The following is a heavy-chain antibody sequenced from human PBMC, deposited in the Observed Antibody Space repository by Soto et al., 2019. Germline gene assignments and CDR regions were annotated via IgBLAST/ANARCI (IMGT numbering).Heavy chain of an antibody. CDR3: ARRYSSGDY. V-gene: IGHV3-30-3*01. CDR1: GFIFSTYA. Sequence: QVHLVESGGGVVQPGRSLRLSCAASGFIFSTYAMRWVGQAPGKGLEWVAVISFDGNDKYYTDSVKGRFTISRDNSKNMVYLQMNSLRAEDTAMYYCARRYSSGDYWGQGTQVIVSS. CDR2: ISFDGNDK. D-gene: IGHD6-19*01. J-gene: IGHJ4*02.